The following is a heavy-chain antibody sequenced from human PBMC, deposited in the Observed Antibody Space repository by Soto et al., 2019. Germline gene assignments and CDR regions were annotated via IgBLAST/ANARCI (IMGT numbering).Heavy chain of an antibody. CDR2: ISGSGGST. D-gene: IGHD2-2*01. CDR3: AKGEAIVIVPAAHFDY. Sequence: RLSCAASGFTFSSYAMSCVRQAPGKGLEWVSAISGSGGSTHYADSVKGRFTISRDYSKSTLYLQMNSLRAEDTAVYYCAKGEAIVIVPAAHFDYWGQGTLVTVSS. CDR1: GFTFSSYA. V-gene: IGHV3-23*01. J-gene: IGHJ4*02.